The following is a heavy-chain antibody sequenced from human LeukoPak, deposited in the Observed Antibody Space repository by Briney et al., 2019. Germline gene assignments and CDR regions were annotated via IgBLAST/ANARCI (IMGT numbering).Heavy chain of an antibody. Sequence: GASVKVSCKASGYTFTSYGISWVRQAPGQGLEWMGWISAYNGNINYAQKLQGRVTMTTDTSTSTAYMELRSLRSDDTAVYYCARDRSRPGYYVPDYWGQGTLVTVSS. CDR2: ISAYNGNI. CDR3: ARDRSRPGYYVPDY. CDR1: GYTFTSYG. D-gene: IGHD3-10*02. J-gene: IGHJ4*02. V-gene: IGHV1-18*01.